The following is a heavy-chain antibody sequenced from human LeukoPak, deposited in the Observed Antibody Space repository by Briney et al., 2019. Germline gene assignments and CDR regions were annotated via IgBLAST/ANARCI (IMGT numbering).Heavy chain of an antibody. V-gene: IGHV5-51*01. Sequence: GESLKISCKGSGYSFTSHWIGWVRQMPGKGLEWMGIIYPSDSDTRYSPSFQGQVTISVDKSISIAYLQWSSLKASDTAMYYCARPHRHGSGYPGYWGQGTLVTVSS. CDR1: GYSFTSHW. J-gene: IGHJ4*02. D-gene: IGHD3-22*01. CDR2: IYPSDSDT. CDR3: ARPHRHGSGYPGY.